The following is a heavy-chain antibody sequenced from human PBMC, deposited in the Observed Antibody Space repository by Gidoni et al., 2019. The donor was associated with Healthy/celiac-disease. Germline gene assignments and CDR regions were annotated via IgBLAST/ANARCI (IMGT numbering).Heavy chain of an antibody. D-gene: IGHD4-4*01. V-gene: IGHV3-33*01. J-gene: IGHJ6*02. Sequence: QVQLVEAGGGVVRPGRSLRLPCAAPCFNFGSHGMHWVRQVPGEGLELMAVIWYDRRNKYYADCVKGRFNISRDKSKNTLYLQMNSVRAEDTAVYYCAREMAVTTEAGDYYYYGMDVWGQGTTVTVSS. CDR3: AREMAVTTEAGDYYYYGMDV. CDR2: IWYDRRNK. CDR1: CFNFGSHG.